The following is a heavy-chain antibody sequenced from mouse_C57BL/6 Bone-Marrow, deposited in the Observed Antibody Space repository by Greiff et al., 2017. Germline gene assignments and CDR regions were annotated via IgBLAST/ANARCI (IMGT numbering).Heavy chain of an antibody. Sequence: QVQLKESGPGLVQPSQSLSITCTASGFSLTSYGVHWVRQSPGKGLEWLGVIWRGGSTDYNAAFMSRLSITKDNSKNAVFFRMNSLQADDTAIYYCAVHYYGSSLDVWGTGTTLTVPS. D-gene: IGHD1-1*01. CDR1: GFSLTSYG. CDR2: IWRGGST. CDR3: AVHYYGSSLDV. J-gene: IGHJ1*03. V-gene: IGHV2-5*01.